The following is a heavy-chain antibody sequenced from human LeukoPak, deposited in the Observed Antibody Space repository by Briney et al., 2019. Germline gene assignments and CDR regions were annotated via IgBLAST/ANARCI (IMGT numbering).Heavy chain of an antibody. J-gene: IGHJ6*03. D-gene: IGHD6-13*01. CDR3: AKRGRRQQLVNYYMDV. Sequence: GGSLRLSCAASGFTFSSYAMSWVRQAPGKGLEWVSAISGSGGSTYYADSVKGRFTISRDNSKNTLYLQMNSLRAEDTAVYYCAKRGRRQQLVNYYMDVWGKGTTVTISS. CDR2: ISGSGGST. CDR1: GFTFSSYA. V-gene: IGHV3-23*01.